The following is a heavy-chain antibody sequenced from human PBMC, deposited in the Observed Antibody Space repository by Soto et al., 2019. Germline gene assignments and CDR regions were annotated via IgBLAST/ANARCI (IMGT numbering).Heavy chain of an antibody. D-gene: IGHD4-17*01. Sequence: LRLSCAASGFTFSDYYMSWIRQAPGKGLEWVSYISSSSSYTNYADSVKGRFTISRDNAKNSLYLQMNSLRAEDTAVYYCARDLVDYGDYRRHDYWGQGTLVTVSS. CDR3: ARDLVDYGDYRRHDY. J-gene: IGHJ4*02. CDR1: GFTFSDYY. V-gene: IGHV3-11*06. CDR2: ISSSSSYT.